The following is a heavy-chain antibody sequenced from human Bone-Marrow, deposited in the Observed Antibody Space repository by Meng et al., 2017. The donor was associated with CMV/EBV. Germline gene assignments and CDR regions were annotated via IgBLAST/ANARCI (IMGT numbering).Heavy chain of an antibody. CDR3: ARDQPGGYCSGFCYYGMDV. V-gene: IGHV3-7*01. J-gene: IGHJ6*02. CDR2: INEDGTEN. Sequence: GESLKISCAASGFTFSIYWMSWVRQAPGKGLEWVAYINEDGTENNYADSVKGRFTISRDNAKKSLYLQMNSLRAEDTAVYYCARDQPGGYCSGFCYYGMDVWGQGTTVTVSS. D-gene: IGHD2-15*01. CDR1: GFTFSIYW.